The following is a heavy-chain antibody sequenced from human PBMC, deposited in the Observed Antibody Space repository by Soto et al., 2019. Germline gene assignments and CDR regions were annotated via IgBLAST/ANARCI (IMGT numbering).Heavy chain of an antibody. V-gene: IGHV3-30-3*01. J-gene: IGHJ5*02. CDR1: GVRTSGDA. CDR2: ISYAGSNK. Sequence: PERAWRLRCAGSGVRTSGDASQLFRLPPGKCRGRVAVISYAGSNKYYADSVKGRFTISRDNSKNTLNLQINSLRAEDTPAYYCARGPSSLHRSHHWAQGA. D-gene: IGHD2-2*01. CDR3: ARGPSSLHRSHH.